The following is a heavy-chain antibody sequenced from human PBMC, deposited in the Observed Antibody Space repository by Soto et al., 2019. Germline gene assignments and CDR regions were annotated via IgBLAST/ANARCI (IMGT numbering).Heavy chain of an antibody. D-gene: IGHD1-26*01. CDR1: GFPFSDYF. J-gene: IGHJ3*02. CDR2: IRYSGDTI. Sequence: KTGGSLRLSCAASGFPFSDYFMSWVRQSPGKGLEWISYIRYSGDTIYYADSVKGRFAISRDNAKHSLYLQMNSLRVEDTAVYYCARAVTSYDAFDIWGLGTMVT. V-gene: IGHV3-11*01. CDR3: ARAVTSYDAFDI.